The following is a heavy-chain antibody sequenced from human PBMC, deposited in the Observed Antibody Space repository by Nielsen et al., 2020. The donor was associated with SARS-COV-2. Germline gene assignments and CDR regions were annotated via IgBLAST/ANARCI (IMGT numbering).Heavy chain of an antibody. Sequence: SETLSLTCTVSGGSISSSSYYWGWIRQPPGKGLEWIGSIYYSGSTYYNPSLKSRVTISVDRSKNQFSLKLSSVTAADTAVYYCARGTMVRGATRYFDYWGQGTLVTVSS. CDR3: ARGTMVRGATRYFDY. D-gene: IGHD3-10*01. V-gene: IGHV4-39*07. CDR2: IYYSGST. J-gene: IGHJ4*02. CDR1: GGSISSSSYY.